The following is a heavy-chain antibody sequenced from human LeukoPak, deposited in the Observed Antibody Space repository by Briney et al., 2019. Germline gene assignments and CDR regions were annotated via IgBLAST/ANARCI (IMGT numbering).Heavy chain of an antibody. V-gene: IGHV1-2*02. Sequence: ASVKVSCKASGYTFTGYYMHWVRQAPGQGLEWMGWINPNSGGTNYAQKFQGRVTMTRDTSISTAYMELSRLRSDDTAVYYCASSNPLRYFDWSFDYWGQGTLVTVSS. CDR3: ASSNPLRYFDWSFDY. J-gene: IGHJ4*02. D-gene: IGHD3-9*01. CDR1: GYTFTGYY. CDR2: INPNSGGT.